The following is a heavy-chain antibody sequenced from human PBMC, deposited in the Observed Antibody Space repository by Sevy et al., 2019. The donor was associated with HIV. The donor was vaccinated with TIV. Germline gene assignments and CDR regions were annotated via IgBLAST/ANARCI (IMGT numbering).Heavy chain of an antibody. Sequence: GGSLRLACAASGFIFDDYAIHWVRQAPGKGPEWVSGISWRGATIGYADSVKGRFTISRDIAKNSLFLHMNNLRPADKALYYCAKGGPFYYDRSAYEIDYWGQGTLVTVSS. V-gene: IGHV3-9*01. CDR2: ISWRGATI. D-gene: IGHD3-22*01. CDR3: AKGGPFYYDRSAYEIDY. CDR1: GFIFDDYA. J-gene: IGHJ4*02.